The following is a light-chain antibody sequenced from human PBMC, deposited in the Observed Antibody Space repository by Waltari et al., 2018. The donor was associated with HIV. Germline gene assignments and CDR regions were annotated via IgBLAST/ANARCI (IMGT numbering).Light chain of an antibody. Sequence: QSALTQPASVSGSPGTSITISCHGTSMDVGGCNYVAWYQQPTGKTPKLIIYAVSNRPSGFSNRFSGSKSGNTASLTISGLQAEDEADYYCSSYTSSSTLFCGTGTKVTVL. V-gene: IGLV2-14*01. CDR2: AVS. CDR3: SSYTSSSTLF. CDR1: SMDVGGCNY. J-gene: IGLJ1*01.